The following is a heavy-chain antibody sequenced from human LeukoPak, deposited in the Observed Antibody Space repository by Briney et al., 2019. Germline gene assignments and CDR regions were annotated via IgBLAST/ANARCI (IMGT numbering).Heavy chain of an antibody. D-gene: IGHD5-24*01. CDR1: GFAFTNFA. V-gene: IGHV3-23*01. Sequence: GGSLRLSCAASGFAFTNFAMSWVRQAPGKGLEWVSALSGSGNATYYADFVRGRFTISRDNSKNILYLQMNSLLAEDTAVYFCASQMAATSHWGQGILVTVSS. CDR2: LSGSGNAT. CDR3: ASQMAATSH. J-gene: IGHJ4*02.